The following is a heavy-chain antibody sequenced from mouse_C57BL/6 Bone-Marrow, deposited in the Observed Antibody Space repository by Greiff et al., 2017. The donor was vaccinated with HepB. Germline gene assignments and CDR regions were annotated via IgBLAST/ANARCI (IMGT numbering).Heavy chain of an antibody. CDR2: IDPETGGT. CDR3: TRGALAWFAY. J-gene: IGHJ3*01. CDR1: GYTFTDYE. Sequence: VHLVESGAELVRPGASVTLSCKASGYTFTDYEMHWVKQTPVHGLEWIGAIDPETGGTAYNQKFKGKAILTADKSSSTAYMELRSLTSEDSAVYYCTRGALAWFAYWGQGTLVTVSA. V-gene: IGHV1-15*01.